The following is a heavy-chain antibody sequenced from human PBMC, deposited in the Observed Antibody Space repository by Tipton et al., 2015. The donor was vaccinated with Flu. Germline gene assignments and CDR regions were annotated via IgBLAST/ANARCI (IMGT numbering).Heavy chain of an antibody. D-gene: IGHD1-26*01. CDR1: GGSVNSGSYY. CDR2: IYTSGST. J-gene: IGHJ5*01. Sequence: TLSLTCAVSGGSVNSGSYYWSWIRQPPGKGLEWIGRIYTSGSTNYNPSLKSRVTMSVDASKTQFSLKLSSVTAADTAVYYCARRTDSGSFNWFDSCGHGTLVTVSS. CDR3: ARRTDSGSFNWFDS. V-gene: IGHV4-61*02.